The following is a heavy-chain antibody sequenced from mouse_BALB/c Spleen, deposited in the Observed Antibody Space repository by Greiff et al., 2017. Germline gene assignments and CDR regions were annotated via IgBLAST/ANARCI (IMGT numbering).Heavy chain of an antibody. J-gene: IGHJ4*01. CDR3: ARDGYYGNHGAMDY. CDR2: ISDGGSYT. D-gene: IGHD2-1*01. V-gene: IGHV5-4*02. CDR1: GFTFSDYY. Sequence: EVMLVESGGGLVKPGGSLKLSCAASGFTFSDYYMYWVRQTPEKRLEWVATISDGGSYTYYPDSVKGRFTISRDNAKNNLYLQMSSLKSEDTAMYYCARDGYYGNHGAMDYWGQGTSVTVSS.